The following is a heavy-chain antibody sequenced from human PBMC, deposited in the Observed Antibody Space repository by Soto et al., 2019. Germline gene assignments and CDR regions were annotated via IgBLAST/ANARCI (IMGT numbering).Heavy chain of an antibody. D-gene: IGHD3-22*01. CDR3: ARISIDSSGYYYFDY. CDR2: IDWDDDK. J-gene: IGHJ4*02. V-gene: IGHV2-70*01. CDR1: GFSLSTSGKC. Sequence: SGPTLVNPTQTLTLTCTFSGFSLSTSGKCVSWIRQPPGKALEWLALIDWDDDKYYSTSLKTRLTISKDTSKNQVVLTMTNMDPVDTAMYYCARISIDSSGYYYFDYWGQGTLVTVSS.